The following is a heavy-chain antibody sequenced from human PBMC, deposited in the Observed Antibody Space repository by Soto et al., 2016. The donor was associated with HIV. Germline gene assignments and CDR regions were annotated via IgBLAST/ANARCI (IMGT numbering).Heavy chain of an antibody. CDR2: ISSSSRYV. V-gene: IGHV3-21*06. J-gene: IGHJ4*02. CDR1: GFTFSSYS. D-gene: IGHD4-17*01. CDR3: ARGEEKDYGDTGDFDY. Sequence: EVQLVESGGGLVKPGGSLRLSCGASGFTFSSYSMNWVRQAPGKGLEWVSSISSSSRYVYYADSVKGRFTISRDNAKNSLYLQMNSLRVEDTALYYCARGEEKDYGDTGDFDYWGLGILVTVSS.